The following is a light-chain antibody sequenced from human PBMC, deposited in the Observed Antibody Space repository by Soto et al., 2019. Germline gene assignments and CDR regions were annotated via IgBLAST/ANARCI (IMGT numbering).Light chain of an antibody. Sequence: EIVLTQSPGTLSLSPGERATLSCRASQSVSSSYLAWYQQKPGQAPRLLIYVASSRATGIPDRFSGSGSGTDFPLSISRLEPEAFAVYYCQQYGSSPCTFGGGTKVEIK. CDR1: QSVSSSY. CDR3: QQYGSSPCT. CDR2: VAS. V-gene: IGKV3-20*01. J-gene: IGKJ4*01.